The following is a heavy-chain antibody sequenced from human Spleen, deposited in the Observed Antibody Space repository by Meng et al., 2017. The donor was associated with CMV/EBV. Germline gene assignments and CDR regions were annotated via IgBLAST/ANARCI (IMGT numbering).Heavy chain of an antibody. CDR1: GGSISSSSYY. V-gene: IGHV4-39*07. CDR3: ARGDRGTTELDY. Sequence: TVSGGSISSSSYYWGWIRQPPGKGLEWIGSIYYSGSTYYNPSLKSRVTISVDTSKNQFSLKLSSVTAADTAVYYCARGDRGTTELDYWGQGTLVTVSS. J-gene: IGHJ4*02. CDR2: IYYSGST. D-gene: IGHD2/OR15-2a*01.